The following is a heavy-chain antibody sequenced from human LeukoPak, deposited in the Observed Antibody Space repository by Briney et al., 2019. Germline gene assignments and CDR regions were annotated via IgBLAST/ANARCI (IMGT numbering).Heavy chain of an antibody. Sequence: SETLSLTCTVSGGSISSGGHSWSWIRQPPGKGLEWIGYIYHSGSTYYNPSLKSRVTISVDRSKNQFSLKLSSVTAADTAVYYCARGARGAIDYWGQGTLVTVSS. CDR3: ARGARGAIDY. CDR1: GGSISSGGHS. D-gene: IGHD1-26*01. J-gene: IGHJ4*02. V-gene: IGHV4-30-2*01. CDR2: IYHSGST.